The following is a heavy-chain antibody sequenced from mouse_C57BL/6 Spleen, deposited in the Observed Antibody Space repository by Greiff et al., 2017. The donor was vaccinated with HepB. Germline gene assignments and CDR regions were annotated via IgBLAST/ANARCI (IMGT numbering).Heavy chain of an antibody. J-gene: IGHJ4*01. CDR1: GFNIKDYY. V-gene: IGHV14-2*01. CDR3: ARGVLPIYYAMDY. CDR2: IDPEDGET. D-gene: IGHD2-14*01. Sequence: VQLKESGAELVKPGASVKLSCTASGFNIKDYYMHWVKQRTEQGLEWIGRIDPEDGETKYAPKFQGKATITADTSSNTAYLQLSSLTSEDTAVYYCARGVLPIYYAMDYWGQGTSVTVSS.